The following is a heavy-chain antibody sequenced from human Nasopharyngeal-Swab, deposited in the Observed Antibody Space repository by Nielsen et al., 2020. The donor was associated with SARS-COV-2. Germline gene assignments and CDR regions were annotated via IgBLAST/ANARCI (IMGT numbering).Heavy chain of an antibody. V-gene: IGHV1-8*01. D-gene: IGHD2-2*01. Sequence: WGRQAPGQGLEWMGWMNPNSGNTGYAQKFQGRVTMTRNTSISTAYMELSSLRSEDTAVYYCARAVEFCSSTSCYSSAFDIWGQGTMVTVSS. CDR2: MNPNSGNT. CDR3: ARAVEFCSSTSCYSSAFDI. J-gene: IGHJ3*02.